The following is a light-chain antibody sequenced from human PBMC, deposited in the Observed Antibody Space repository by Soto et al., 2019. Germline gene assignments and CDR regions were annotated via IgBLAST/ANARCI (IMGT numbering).Light chain of an antibody. CDR2: EVI. V-gene: IGLV2-14*01. CDR1: SSDVGGYNY. J-gene: IGLJ1*01. Sequence: QSVLAQPASVFGSPGQSITISCTGTSSDVGGYNYVSWYQQHPGKAPKVIIYEVINRPSGVSNRFSGSKSGNTASLTISGLQAEDEADYYCISYTSIRTLVFGTGTKVTVL. CDR3: ISYTSIRTLV.